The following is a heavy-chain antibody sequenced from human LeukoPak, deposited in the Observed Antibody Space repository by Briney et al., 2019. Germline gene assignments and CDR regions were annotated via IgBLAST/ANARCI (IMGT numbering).Heavy chain of an antibody. J-gene: IGHJ5*02. V-gene: IGHV3-23*01. Sequence: GGSLRLSCAASGFTFREYSMSWVRQAPGKGLEWVSNIRSNGGDTYYTDSVKGRFTISRDNSKDTLYLEMNSLRAEDTAVYYCAKGGYTTWFDPWGQGTLVTVSS. D-gene: IGHD2-15*01. CDR2: IRSNGGDT. CDR3: AKGGYTTWFDP. CDR1: GFTFREYS.